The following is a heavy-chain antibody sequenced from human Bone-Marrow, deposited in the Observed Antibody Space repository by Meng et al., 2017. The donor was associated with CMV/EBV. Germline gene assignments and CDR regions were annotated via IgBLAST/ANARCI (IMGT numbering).Heavy chain of an antibody. V-gene: IGHV3-30*04. Sequence: GGSLRLSCEAPSGFTLSVYTMHWVRQAPGKGLEWVALISYDGSTEYYADSVRGRFSISRDNSKNTLYVHMNRLRPEDTGIYYCARDVTTLGYSGMDVWGQGATVTVSS. J-gene: IGHJ6*02. CDR1: GFTLSVYT. D-gene: IGHD4-23*01. CDR2: ISYDGSTE. CDR3: ARDVTTLGYSGMDV.